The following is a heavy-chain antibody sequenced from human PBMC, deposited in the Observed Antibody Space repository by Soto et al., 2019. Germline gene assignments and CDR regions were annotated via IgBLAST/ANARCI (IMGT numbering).Heavy chain of an antibody. J-gene: IGHJ4*02. Sequence: GGSLRLSCEASGFTFSDYFMSWIRQAPGKGLEWVSYISRSSRYTNYADSVKGRFTISRDNAKNSLYLQMNSLRAEDTAVYYCAREPVNVVGATPFFDYWGQGTLVTVSS. CDR3: AREPVNVVGATPFFDY. D-gene: IGHD1-26*01. CDR1: GFTFSDYF. CDR2: ISRSSRYT. V-gene: IGHV3-11*06.